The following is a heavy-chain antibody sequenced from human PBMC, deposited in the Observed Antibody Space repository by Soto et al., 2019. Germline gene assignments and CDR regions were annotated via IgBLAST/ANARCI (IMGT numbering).Heavy chain of an antibody. D-gene: IGHD3-22*01. V-gene: IGHV3-21*01. CDR2: ISSSSYI. CDR1: GFTFSSYS. Sequence: GGSLRLSCAASGFTFSSYSMNWVRQAPGKGLEWVSSISSSSYIYYADSVKGRFTISRDNAKNSLYLQMNSLRAEDTAVYYCARDGDYDSSGYGAFDIWGQGTMVTVSS. CDR3: ARDGDYDSSGYGAFDI. J-gene: IGHJ3*02.